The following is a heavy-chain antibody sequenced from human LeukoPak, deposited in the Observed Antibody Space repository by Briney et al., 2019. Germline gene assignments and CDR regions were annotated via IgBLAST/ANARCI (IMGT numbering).Heavy chain of an antibody. CDR2: INSDGSST. D-gene: IGHD4-17*01. V-gene: IGHV3-74*01. J-gene: IGHJ5*02. Sequence: GGSLRLSCAASGFTFSSYWMHWVRQAPGKGLVWVSRINSDGSSTSYADSVKGRFTISRDNAKNSLYLQMDSLRAEDTAVYYCARDSYGDYEGWFDPWGQGTLVTVSS. CDR3: ARDSYGDYEGWFDP. CDR1: GFTFSSYW.